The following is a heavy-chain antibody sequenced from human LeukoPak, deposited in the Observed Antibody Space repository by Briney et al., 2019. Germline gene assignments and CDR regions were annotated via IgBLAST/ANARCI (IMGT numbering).Heavy chain of an antibody. J-gene: IGHJ4*02. CDR1: RFTVLTND. CDR2: LYSDGNT. D-gene: IGHD1-26*01. V-gene: IGHV3-53*01. CDR3: ARCVKALAANTLAY. Sequence: GGSLRLSCAAARFTVLTNDMTSGRQAPGKGLEWVSVLYSDGNTKYADSVQGRFTISRDNSNNTLYLEMNSLRPDDTTAYYCARCVKALAANTLAYWGQGTLVTVSS.